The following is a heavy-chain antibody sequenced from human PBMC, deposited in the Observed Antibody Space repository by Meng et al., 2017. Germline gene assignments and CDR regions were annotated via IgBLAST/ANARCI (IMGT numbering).Heavy chain of an antibody. Sequence: QVQLIHSGPEVKKPGASVNVSCKASGSTFAAYWIQWVRQAPGQGLEWMGRIDPKSDNTHYAQKFQGRVTMTRDTSISTAYMELSGLRSDDTAVYYCARDEDISAAGYLLGDFWGQGTLVTVSS. CDR2: IDPKSDNT. CDR1: GSTFAAYW. CDR3: ARDEDISAAGYLLGDF. J-gene: IGHJ4*02. V-gene: IGHV1-2*06. D-gene: IGHD6-13*01.